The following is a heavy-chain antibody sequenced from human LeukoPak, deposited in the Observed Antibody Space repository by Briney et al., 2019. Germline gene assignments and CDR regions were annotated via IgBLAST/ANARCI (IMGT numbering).Heavy chain of an antibody. CDR1: GGSFSGYY. CDR2: IYHSGST. CDR3: ARDLRFYGSGSPNWFDP. D-gene: IGHD3-10*01. Sequence: SETLSLTCAVYGGSFSGYYWGWIRRPPGKGLEWIGSIYHSGSTYYNPSLKSRVTISVDTSKNQFSLKLSSVTAADTAVYYCARDLRFYGSGSPNWFDPWGQGTLVTVSS. V-gene: IGHV4-38-2*02. J-gene: IGHJ5*02.